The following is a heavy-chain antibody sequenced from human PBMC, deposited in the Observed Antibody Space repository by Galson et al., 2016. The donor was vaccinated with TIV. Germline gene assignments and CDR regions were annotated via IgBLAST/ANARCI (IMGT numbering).Heavy chain of an antibody. J-gene: IGHJ5*02. CDR2: IHPHRGDT. Sequence: SVKVSCKASGYTFTGYYIHWVRQAPGQGLEWMGWIHPHRGDTNYAQKFKDRVTMTRDTSPSTVFMELSSLRSDDTAVYYCAKDGPYSYGHEGWWFDPWGQGTLVTVSS. CDR3: AKDGPYSYGHEGWWFDP. CDR1: GYTFTGYY. D-gene: IGHD5-18*01. V-gene: IGHV1-2*02.